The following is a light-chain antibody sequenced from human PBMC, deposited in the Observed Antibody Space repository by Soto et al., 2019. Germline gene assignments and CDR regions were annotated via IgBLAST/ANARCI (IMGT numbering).Light chain of an antibody. J-gene: IGKJ5*01. CDR1: QGIRNE. V-gene: IGKV1-17*01. CDR3: LQHNSYPNT. Sequence: DIQMTQSPSSLSASVGDRVTITCRASQGIRNELGWYQQKPGKAPKRLIYSATSLHSGVPARFSGSGSGTEFTLTISSLQPEDFATYYCLQHNSYPNTFGPGTRLEIK. CDR2: SAT.